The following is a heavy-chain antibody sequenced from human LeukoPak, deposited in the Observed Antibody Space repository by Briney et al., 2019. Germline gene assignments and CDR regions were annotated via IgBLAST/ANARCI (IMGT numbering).Heavy chain of an antibody. CDR2: ISYDETDK. CDR3: SWELLR. CDR1: GFTFNSYG. D-gene: IGHD2-15*01. J-gene: IGHJ4*02. V-gene: IGHV3-30*03. Sequence: PGGPLRLSCAASGFTFNSYGMHWVRQAPGKGLEWVAVISYDETDKYYADSVKGRFTVSRDNSKNTLYLQMSSLRAEDTAVYYCSWELLRWGQGTLVTVSS.